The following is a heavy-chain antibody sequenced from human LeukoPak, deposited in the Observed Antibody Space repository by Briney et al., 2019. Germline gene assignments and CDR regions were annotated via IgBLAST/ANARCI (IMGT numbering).Heavy chain of an antibody. V-gene: IGHV3-21*01. D-gene: IGHD1-26*01. Sequence: PGGSLRLSCAASGFTFSSYSMNWVRQAPGKGLEWVSSISRSSSYIYYADSVKGRFTISRDNAKNSLYLQMNSLRAEDTAVYYCARDREDVGATGLDYWGQGTLVTVSS. CDR1: GFTFSSYS. J-gene: IGHJ4*02. CDR2: ISRSSSYI. CDR3: ARDREDVGATGLDY.